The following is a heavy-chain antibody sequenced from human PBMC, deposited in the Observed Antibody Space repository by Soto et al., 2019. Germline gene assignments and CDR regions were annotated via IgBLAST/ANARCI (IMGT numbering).Heavy chain of an antibody. V-gene: IGHV4-59*01. D-gene: IGHD3-10*01. CDR2: IYYSGST. CDR3: ARVWGGAFDI. J-gene: IGHJ3*02. Sequence: SETLSLTCTVPGGSISSYYWSWIRQPPGKGLEWIGYIYYSGSTNYNPSIKSRVTISVDTSKNQFSLKLSSVTAADTAVYYCARVWGGAFDIWGQGTMVTVS. CDR1: GGSISSYY.